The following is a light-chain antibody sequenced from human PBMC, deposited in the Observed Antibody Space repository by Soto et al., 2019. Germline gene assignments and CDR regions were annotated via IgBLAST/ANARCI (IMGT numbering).Light chain of an antibody. V-gene: IGKV1-5*03. Sequence: DIQMTQYPSTLSASVGDRVTITCRASQSIISWLAWYQQRPGKAPNLLIYKASSLESGVPSRFSGSGSGTEFTLTISSLQPDDSATYYCQQYHGFPITFGQGTRLEIK. CDR2: KAS. CDR1: QSIISW. J-gene: IGKJ5*01. CDR3: QQYHGFPIT.